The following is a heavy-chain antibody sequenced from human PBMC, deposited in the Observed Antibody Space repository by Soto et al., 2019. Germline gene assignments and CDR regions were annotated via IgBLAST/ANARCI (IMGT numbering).Heavy chain of an antibody. Sequence: QLQLQESGPGVVKPSETLSLTCSVSGGSIRTSTYYWGWIRQPPGGNLEWIGSVYYSGSALYSPSLQRLVNRSADTSKNQFCLKVISLTAAGTGVYLCASRRWKSSMVFSYWGKGALVTVSS. D-gene: IGHD3-10*01. CDR2: VYYSGSA. J-gene: IGHJ4*02. CDR1: GGSIRTSTYY. CDR3: ASRRWKSSMVFSY. V-gene: IGHV4-39*01.